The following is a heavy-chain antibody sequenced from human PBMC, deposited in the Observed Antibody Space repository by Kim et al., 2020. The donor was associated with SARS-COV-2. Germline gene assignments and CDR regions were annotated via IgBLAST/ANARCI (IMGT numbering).Heavy chain of an antibody. V-gene: IGHV3-15*01. CDR3: TTTQYYDFWSGYYL. J-gene: IGHJ4*02. D-gene: IGHD3-3*01. Sequence: GGSLRLSCAASGFTFSNAWMSWVRQAPGKGLEWVGRIKSKTDGGTTDYAAPVKGRFTISRDDSKNTLYLQMNSLKTEDTAVYYCTTTQYYDFWSGYYLWGQGTLVTVSS. CDR1: GFTFSNAW. CDR2: IKSKTDGGTT.